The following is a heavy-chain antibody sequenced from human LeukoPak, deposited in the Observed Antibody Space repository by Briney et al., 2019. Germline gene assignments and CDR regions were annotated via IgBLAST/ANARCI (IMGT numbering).Heavy chain of an antibody. V-gene: IGHV3-23*01. J-gene: IGHJ6*02. CDR1: GFTFSSYA. Sequence: GGSLRLSCAASGFTFSSYAMSWVRQAPGKGLEWVSAISGSGGSTCYADSVKGRFTISRDNSKNTLYLQMNSLRAEDTAVYYCAKESQSRITIFGVVIGQGVRHGMDVWGQGTTVTVSS. CDR2: ISGSGGST. CDR3: AKESQSRITIFGVVIGQGVRHGMDV. D-gene: IGHD3-3*01.